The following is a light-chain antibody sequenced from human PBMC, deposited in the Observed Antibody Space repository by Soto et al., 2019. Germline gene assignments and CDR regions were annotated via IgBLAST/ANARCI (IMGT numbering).Light chain of an antibody. CDR2: DAY. CDR3: QRRTNWLT. Sequence: EIVLTQSPATLSLSPGERATLSCMASQNVSTYLAWYQQKPGQAPRLLIYDAYNRATGIPARFSGSGSGTDFTLTTSSLEPEDFAVYYCQRRTNWLTFGPGTKVDIK. CDR1: QNVSTY. V-gene: IGKV3-11*01. J-gene: IGKJ3*01.